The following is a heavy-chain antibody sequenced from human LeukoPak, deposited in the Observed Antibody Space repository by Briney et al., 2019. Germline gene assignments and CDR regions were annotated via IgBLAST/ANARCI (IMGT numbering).Heavy chain of an antibody. CDR3: ARRYFDY. Sequence: GGSLRLSCAASGFTFSSYAMTWVRQAPGKGLEWVSTINVRDDNTYYADSVKGRFTISRDNSKNSLYLQMNGLRAEDTAVYYCARRYFDYWGQGTLVTVSS. CDR1: GFTFSSYA. J-gene: IGHJ4*02. CDR2: INVRDDNT. V-gene: IGHV3-23*01.